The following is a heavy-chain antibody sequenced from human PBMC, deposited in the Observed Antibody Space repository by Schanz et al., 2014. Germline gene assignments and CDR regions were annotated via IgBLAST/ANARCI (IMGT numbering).Heavy chain of an antibody. CDR2: IYASGAT. V-gene: IGHV3-66*01. CDR1: GFTVSSDH. J-gene: IGHJ4*02. D-gene: IGHD3-10*01. CDR3: ARDGNYYGSRNYYKTPYCFDY. Sequence: AQLLQFGGGFVQPGGSLGLSCVVSGFTVSSDHMSWVRQAPGKGLEWVSTIYASGATYYADSVKRRFTISRDISKNTLHLQVTSLRAEDTAIYYCARDGNYYGSRNYYKTPYCFDYWGQGTLVTVSS.